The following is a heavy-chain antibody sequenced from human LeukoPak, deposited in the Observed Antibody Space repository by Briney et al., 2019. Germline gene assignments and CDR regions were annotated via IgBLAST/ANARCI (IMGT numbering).Heavy chain of an antibody. CDR1: GYTFTSYY. J-gene: IGHJ4*02. CDR2: INPSGGST. CDR3: ARDPFGVPPVL. Sequence: ASVKVSCKASGYTFTSYYMHWVRQAPGQGLEWMGIINPSGGSTSYAQKFQGRVTMTRDTSISTAYMELSRLRSDDTAVYYCARDPFGVPPVLWGQGTLVTVSS. V-gene: IGHV1-46*01. D-gene: IGHD1-14*01.